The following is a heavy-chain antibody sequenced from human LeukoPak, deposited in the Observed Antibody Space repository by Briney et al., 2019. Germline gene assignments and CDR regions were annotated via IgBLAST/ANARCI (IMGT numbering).Heavy chain of an antibody. Sequence: GGSLRLSCAASGLTFSSYWMSWVRQAPGKGLEWVANIKQDGSEKYYVDSVKGRFTISRDNAKNSLYLQMNSLRAEDTAVYYCARETYCGGDCHYFDYWGQGTLVTVSS. CDR2: IKQDGSEK. CDR1: GLTFSSYW. V-gene: IGHV3-7*01. J-gene: IGHJ4*02. D-gene: IGHD2-21*02. CDR3: ARETYCGGDCHYFDY.